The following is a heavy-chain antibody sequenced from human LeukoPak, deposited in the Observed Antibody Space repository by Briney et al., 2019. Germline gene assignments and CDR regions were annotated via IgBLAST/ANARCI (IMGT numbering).Heavy chain of an antibody. Sequence: SETLSLTCTVSGGSISGYYWHWIRQPPGKGLQWIGYIYYSGSTNYNPSLKSRVTISVDTSKNQFSLKLSSVTAAGTAAYYCARWNYYGSGTYAFDIWGQGTMVTVSS. CDR1: GGSISGYY. CDR2: IYYSGST. D-gene: IGHD3-10*01. J-gene: IGHJ3*02. CDR3: ARWNYYGSGTYAFDI. V-gene: IGHV4-59*08.